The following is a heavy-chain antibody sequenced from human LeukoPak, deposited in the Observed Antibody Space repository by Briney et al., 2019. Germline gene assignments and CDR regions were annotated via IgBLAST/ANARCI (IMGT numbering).Heavy chain of an antibody. V-gene: IGHV3-21*01. J-gene: IGHJ4*02. D-gene: IGHD3-16*02. Sequence: PGGSLRLSCAASGFTFSSYNMNWVRQAPGKGLEGVSSISSSSGYIYYADSVKGRFTISRDNAKNSLYLQINSLRAEDTAVYYCTRAIGVSYPRGSDYWGQGTLVTVSS. CDR2: ISSSSGYI. CDR1: GFTFSSYN. CDR3: TRAIGVSYPRGSDY.